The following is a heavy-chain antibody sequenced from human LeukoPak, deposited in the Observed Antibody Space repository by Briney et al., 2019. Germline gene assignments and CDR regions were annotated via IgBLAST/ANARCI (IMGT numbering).Heavy chain of an antibody. CDR2: INPNSGGT. D-gene: IGHD2-21*02. CDR3: ARKRPCGADCFGVFDC. V-gene: IGHV1-2*02. J-gene: IGHJ4*02. Sequence: ASVKVSCKASGYTFTGYYRHWVRQAPGQGLEWMGWINPNSGGTNYAQKFQGRVTMTRDTSISTAYMELSRLRSDDTAVYYCARKRPCGADCFGVFDCWGQGTLVTVSS. CDR1: GYTFTGYY.